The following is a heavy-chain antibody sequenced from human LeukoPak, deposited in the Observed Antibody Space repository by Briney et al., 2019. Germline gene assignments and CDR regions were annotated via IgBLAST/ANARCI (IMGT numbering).Heavy chain of an antibody. J-gene: IGHJ4*02. V-gene: IGHV4-61*02. CDR1: GGSISSDDYY. CDR3: ARGGTLFTFFDS. CDR2: IYITGNT. Sequence: PSETLSLTCTESGGSISSDDYYWNWIRQPAGRGLEWIGRIYITGNTMCNPSLESRVRMSIDTSKNQVSLTVKSVTAADTAVYYCARGGTLFTFFDSWGQGTLVTVSS.